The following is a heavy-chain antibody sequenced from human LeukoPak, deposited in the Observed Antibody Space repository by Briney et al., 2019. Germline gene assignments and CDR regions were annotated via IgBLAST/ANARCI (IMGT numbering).Heavy chain of an antibody. CDR1: GFTFSSYW. V-gene: IGHV3-7*01. CDR2: IKQDGSEK. D-gene: IGHD6-13*01. Sequence: PGGSLRLSCAASGFTFSSYWMSWVRQAPGKGLEWVANIKQDGSEKYYVDSVKGRFTISRDNAKNSLYLQMNSLRAEDTAVYYCARTDYSSSWYREPNFDYWGQGTLVTVSS. J-gene: IGHJ4*02. CDR3: ARTDYSSSWYREPNFDY.